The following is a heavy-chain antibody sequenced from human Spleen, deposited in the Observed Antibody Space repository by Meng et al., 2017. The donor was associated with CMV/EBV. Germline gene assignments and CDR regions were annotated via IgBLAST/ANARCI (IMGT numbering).Heavy chain of an antibody. D-gene: IGHD1-26*01. CDR2: ISTASSYI. CDR1: GFTFISYT. J-gene: IGHJ1*01. V-gene: IGHV3-21*01. CDR3: AKVGILGASKYFQH. Sequence: ASGFTFISYTMHWVRQAPGKGLEWLSSISTASSYISYADSVKGRFTISRDNAKKSLYLQMSSLRDDDTAMYYCAKVGILGASKYFQHWGQGTLVTVSS.